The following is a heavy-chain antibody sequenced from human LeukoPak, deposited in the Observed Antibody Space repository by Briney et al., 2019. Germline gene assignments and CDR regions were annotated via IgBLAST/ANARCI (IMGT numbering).Heavy chain of an antibody. CDR3: ARDFLRGGTCWFDP. CDR1: GYTFTGYY. J-gene: IGHJ5*02. V-gene: IGHV1-2*02. CDR2: INPNSGGT. D-gene: IGHD3-10*01. Sequence: GASVKVSCKASGYTFTGYYMHWVRQAPGQGLEWMGWINPNSGGTNYAQKFQGRVTMTRDTSISTAYMELSRLRSDDTAVYYCARDFLRGGTCWFDPWGQGTLVTVSS.